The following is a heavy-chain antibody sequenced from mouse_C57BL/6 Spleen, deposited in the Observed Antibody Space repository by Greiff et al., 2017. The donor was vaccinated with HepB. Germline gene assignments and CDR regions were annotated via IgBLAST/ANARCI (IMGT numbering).Heavy chain of an antibody. Sequence: EVKVEESGGGLVQPKGSLKLSCAASGFSFNTYAMNWVRQAPGKGLEWVARIRSKSNNYATYYADSVKDRFTISRDDSESMLYLQMNNLKTEDTAMYYCVRPPMGYYDAMDYWGQGTSVTVSS. V-gene: IGHV10-1*01. CDR2: IRSKSNNYAT. J-gene: IGHJ4*01. CDR3: VRPPMGYYDAMDY. CDR1: GFSFNTYA. D-gene: IGHD2-2*01.